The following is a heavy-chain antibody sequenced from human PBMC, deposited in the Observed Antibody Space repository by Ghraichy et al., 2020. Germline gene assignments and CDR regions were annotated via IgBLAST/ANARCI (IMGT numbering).Heavy chain of an antibody. D-gene: IGHD1-26*01. CDR3: ARDGGEGYNSGSLFDY. CDR2: IYHSGST. Sequence: SETLSLTCAVSGYSISSGYYWGWIRQPPGKGLEWIGSIYHSGSTYYNPSLKSRVTISVDTSKNQFSLKLSSVTAADTAVYYCARDGGEGYNSGSLFDYWGQGTLVTVSS. V-gene: IGHV4-38-2*02. J-gene: IGHJ4*02. CDR1: GYSISSGYY.